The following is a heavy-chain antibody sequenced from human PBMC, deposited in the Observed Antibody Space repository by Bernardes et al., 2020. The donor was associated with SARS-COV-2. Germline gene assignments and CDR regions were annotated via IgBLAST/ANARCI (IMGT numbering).Heavy chain of an antibody. CDR1: GFTFSDYW. CDR2: INGDGTVT. CDR3: ARLRYFDY. D-gene: IGHD3-9*01. V-gene: IGHV3-74*01. J-gene: IGHJ4*02. Sequence: GGSLRLSCAASGFTFSDYWMHWVRQVPGKGLVWVSRINGDGTVTSHADSVKGRFTISRDNAKNTLYLQMNSLRAEDTAVYYCARLRYFDYWGQGTLVTVSS.